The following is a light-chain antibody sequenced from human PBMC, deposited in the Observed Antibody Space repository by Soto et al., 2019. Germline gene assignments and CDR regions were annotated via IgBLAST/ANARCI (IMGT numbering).Light chain of an antibody. CDR2: KAS. CDR3: QQYNAYWT. V-gene: IGKV1-5*03. J-gene: IGKJ1*01. CDR1: QSISSW. Sequence: DIQINKSPSTLSASVGDRVTITCRASQSISSWLAWYQQKPGKAPKLLIYKASSLQYGVPSRFSGSGSGTQFTLTISSLQPDDFATYYCQQYNAYWTFGQGTKVEIK.